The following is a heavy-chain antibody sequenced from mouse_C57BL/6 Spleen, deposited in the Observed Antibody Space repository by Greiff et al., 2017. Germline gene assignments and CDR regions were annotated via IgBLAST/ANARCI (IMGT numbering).Heavy chain of an antibody. CDR3: ARSEGLLRFYYYAMDD. CDR1: GYTFTSYW. V-gene: IGHV1-50*01. J-gene: IGHJ4*01. D-gene: IGHD1-1*01. CDR2: IDPSDSYT. Sequence: QVQLQQPGAELVKPGASVKLSCKASGYTFTSYWMQWVKQRPGQGLEWIGEIDPSDSYTNYNQKFKGKATLTVDTSSSTAYMQLSSLTSEDSAVYYCARSEGLLRFYYYAMDDWGQGTSVTVSS.